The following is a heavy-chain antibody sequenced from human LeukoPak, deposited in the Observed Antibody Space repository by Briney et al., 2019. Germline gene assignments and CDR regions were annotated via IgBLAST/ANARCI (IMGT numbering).Heavy chain of an antibody. CDR3: ARDRRRYCSGGSCYSGHAFDI. D-gene: IGHD2-15*01. V-gene: IGHV1-2*04. CDR1: GYTFTGYY. J-gene: IGHJ3*02. CDR2: INPNSGGT. Sequence: ASVKVSCKASGYTFTGYYMHWVRQATGQGLEWMGWINPNSGGTNYAQKFQGWVTMTRDTSISTAYMELSRLRSDDTAVYYCARDRRRYCSGGSCYSGHAFDIWGQGTMVTVSS.